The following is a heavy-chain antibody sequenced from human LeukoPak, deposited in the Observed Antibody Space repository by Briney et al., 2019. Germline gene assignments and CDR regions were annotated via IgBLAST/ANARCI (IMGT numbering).Heavy chain of an antibody. CDR1: GGTFSSCA. J-gene: IGHJ6*03. CDR3: AREATGDYYYYMDV. Sequence: SVKVSCKASGGTFSSCAISWVRQAPGQGLEWMGGIIPIFGTANYAQKFQGRVTITTDESTSTAYMELSSLRSEDTAVYYCAREATGDYYYYMDVWGKGTTVTVSS. CDR2: IIPIFGTA. V-gene: IGHV1-69*05. D-gene: IGHD1-14*01.